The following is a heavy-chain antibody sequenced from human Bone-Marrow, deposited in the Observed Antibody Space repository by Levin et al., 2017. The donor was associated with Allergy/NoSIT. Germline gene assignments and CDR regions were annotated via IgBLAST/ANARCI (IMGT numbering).Heavy chain of an antibody. CDR3: AKVRGSSGWSHFYAMDV. D-gene: IGHD6-19*01. J-gene: IGHJ6*02. CDR2: ISGSGDTS. CDR1: GFTFSTYA. V-gene: IGHV3-23*01. Sequence: PGGSLRLSCAASGFTFSTYAMRWVRQAPGKGLEWVSHISGSGDTSYHGDSVKGRFTISRDNSKNTLDLQMNSLKAEDTAMYYCAKVRGSSGWSHFYAMDVWGQGTTVTVSS.